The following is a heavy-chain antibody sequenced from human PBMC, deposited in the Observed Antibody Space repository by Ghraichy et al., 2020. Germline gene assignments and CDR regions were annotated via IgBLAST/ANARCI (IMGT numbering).Heavy chain of an antibody. CDR3: ARGRPKGTKYDYVWGSYRYSYYFDY. V-gene: IGHV1-69*04. J-gene: IGHJ4*02. CDR1: GGTFSSYA. CDR2: IIPILGIA. D-gene: IGHD3-16*02. Sequence: SVKVSCKASGGTFSSYAISWVRQAPGQGLEWMGRIIPILGIANYAQKFQGRVTITADKSTSTAYMELSSLRSEDTAVYYCARGRPKGTKYDYVWGSYRYSYYFDYWGQGTLVTVSS.